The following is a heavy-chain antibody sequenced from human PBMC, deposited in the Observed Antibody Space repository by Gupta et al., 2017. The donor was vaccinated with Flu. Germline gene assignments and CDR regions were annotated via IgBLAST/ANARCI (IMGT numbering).Heavy chain of an antibody. J-gene: IGHJ6*02. Sequence: DVQLAESGGGLAKPGGSLRLSCGASGLAISHYNMTCVRQAPGKGLDWVSSNTTSSNHMDYADSVKSRSSISRDNAKNALYLQMNGLRAEDTGVYFCARDPNDYGDVKYYDYGMDVWGQGTTVTGSS. V-gene: IGHV3-21*01. CDR2: NTTSSNHM. D-gene: IGHD4-17*01. CDR3: ARDPNDYGDVKYYDYGMDV. CDR1: GLAISHYN.